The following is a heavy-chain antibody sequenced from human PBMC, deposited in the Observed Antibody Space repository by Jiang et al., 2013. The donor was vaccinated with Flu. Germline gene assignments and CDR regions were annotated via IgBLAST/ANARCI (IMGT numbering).Heavy chain of an antibody. J-gene: IGHJ4*02. Sequence: GPGLVKPSQTLSLTCGISGDSVSRNTAAWNWVRQSPSRGLEWLGRTYYRSKWYNDYAVSVKSRITINPDTSKNQFSLQLNSVTPEDTAVYYCASAVRGTTGSFAYWGQGSLVTVSS. CDR1: GDSVSRNTAA. V-gene: IGHV6-1*01. D-gene: IGHD1-7*01. CDR2: TYYRSKWYN. CDR3: ASAVRGTTGSFAY.